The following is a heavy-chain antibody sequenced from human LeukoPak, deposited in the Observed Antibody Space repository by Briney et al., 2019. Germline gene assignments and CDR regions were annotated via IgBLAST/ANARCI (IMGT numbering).Heavy chain of an antibody. CDR2: VNPNSGGT. CDR1: GYTFTGYY. J-gene: IGHJ4*02. V-gene: IGHV1-2*02. Sequence: ASVKVSCKASGYTFTGYYMHWVRQAPGQGLEWMGWVNPNSGGTNYAQKFQGRVTMTRDTSISTAYMELSRLRSDDTAVYYCARKTDYSDYVDYWGQGTLVTVSS. D-gene: IGHD4-4*01. CDR3: ARKTDYSDYVDY.